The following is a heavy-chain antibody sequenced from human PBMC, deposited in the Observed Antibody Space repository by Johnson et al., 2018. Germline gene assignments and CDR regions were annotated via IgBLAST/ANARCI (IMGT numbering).Heavy chain of an antibody. CDR3: ARGGSYAPLPGPLDVFDI. D-gene: IGHD3-16*01. V-gene: IGHV3-13*01. Sequence: EVQLVESGGGLVHPGGSLRLSCAASGFAFSTYDMHWVRQTTGKGLEWVSAIGTKGDTYYPGSVKGRFTISREDAKNSLYLQMNSLGAGDTALYSCARGGSYAPLPGPLDVFDIWGQGTMVTVSS. CDR2: IGTKGDT. CDR1: GFAFSTYD. J-gene: IGHJ3*02.